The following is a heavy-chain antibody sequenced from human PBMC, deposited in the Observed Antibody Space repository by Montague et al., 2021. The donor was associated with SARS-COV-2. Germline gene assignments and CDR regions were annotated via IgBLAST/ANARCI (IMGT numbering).Heavy chain of an antibody. CDR3: ARAKTTVTDAEYFQH. J-gene: IGHJ1*01. D-gene: IGHD4-17*01. V-gene: IGHV4-39*07. CDR1: GGSISSSSYY. CDR2: IYYSGST. Sequence: SETLSLTCTVSGGSISSSSYYWGWIRQPPGKGLEWIGSIYYSGSTYYKPSLKSRVTISVDTSKNQFSLKLTAVTAADTAVYYCARAKTTVTDAEYFQHWGQGALVTVST.